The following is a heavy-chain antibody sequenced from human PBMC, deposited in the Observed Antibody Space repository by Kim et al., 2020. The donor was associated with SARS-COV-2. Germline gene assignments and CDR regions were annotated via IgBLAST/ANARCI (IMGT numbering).Heavy chain of an antibody. J-gene: IGHJ4*02. V-gene: IGHV3-48*03. CDR1: GFTFSSYE. Sequence: GGSLRLSCAASGFTFSSYEMNWVRQAPVKGLEWVSYIIGSGTTIYYADSVRGRFTISRDNDKNSLYLQMNSLRAEDTAVYYCARGPNYSPFDYWGQGTLV. CDR2: IIGSGTTI. CDR3: ARGPNYSPFDY. D-gene: IGHD4-4*01.